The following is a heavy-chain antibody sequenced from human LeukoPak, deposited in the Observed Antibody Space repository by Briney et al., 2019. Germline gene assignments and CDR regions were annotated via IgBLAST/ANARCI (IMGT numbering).Heavy chain of an antibody. D-gene: IGHD4-17*01. J-gene: IGHJ4*02. Sequence: GGSLRLSCAASRFTFSSYSMNWVRQAPGKGLEWVSSISSSSSYIYYADSVKGRFTISRDNAKNSLYLQMNSLRAEDTAVYYCARDASRYGDYLRFDYWGQGTLVTVPS. V-gene: IGHV3-21*01. CDR2: ISSSSSYI. CDR3: ARDASRYGDYLRFDY. CDR1: RFTFSSYS.